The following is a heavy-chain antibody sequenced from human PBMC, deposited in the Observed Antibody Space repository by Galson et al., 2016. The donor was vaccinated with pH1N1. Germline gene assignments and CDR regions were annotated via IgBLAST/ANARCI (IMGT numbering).Heavy chain of an antibody. CDR2: IDWDDDK. Sequence: PALVKPTQTLTLTCTFSGFSLSTSGMCVSWIRQPPGKALEWLALIDWDDDKYYSTSLKTRLTISKDTSKNQVVLTMTNMDPVDTAMYYCARMTYGDYSNWFDPWGQGTLVTVSS. CDR3: ARMTYGDYSNWFDP. V-gene: IGHV2-70*01. CDR1: GFSLSTSGMC. J-gene: IGHJ5*02. D-gene: IGHD4-17*01.